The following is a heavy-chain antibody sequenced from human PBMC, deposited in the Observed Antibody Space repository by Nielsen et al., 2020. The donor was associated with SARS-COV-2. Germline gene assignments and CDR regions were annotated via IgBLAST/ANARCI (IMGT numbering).Heavy chain of an antibody. CDR2: ISYDGSNK. Sequence: GESLKISCTASGFTFSSYAMHWVRQAPGKGLEWVAVISYDGSNKYYADSVKGRFTISRDNSKNTLYLQMNSLRAEDTAVYYCARSDPNYDSSGYYWFDPWGQGTLVTVSS. V-gene: IGHV3-30-3*01. CDR3: ARSDPNYDSSGYYWFDP. CDR1: GFTFSSYA. J-gene: IGHJ5*02. D-gene: IGHD3-22*01.